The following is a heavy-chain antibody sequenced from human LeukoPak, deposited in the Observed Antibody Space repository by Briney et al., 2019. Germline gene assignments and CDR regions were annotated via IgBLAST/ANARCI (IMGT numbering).Heavy chain of an antibody. V-gene: IGHV1-18*01. CDR3: ARDSHDWNYSGFDP. CDR1: GYTFTSYG. J-gene: IGHJ5*02. D-gene: IGHD1-7*01. Sequence: GASVKVSCKASGYTFTSYGITWVRQAPGQGLEWMGWISAYNGNTNYAQKLQGRVTMTTDTSTSTAYMNLRSLRSDDTAVYYCARDSHDWNYSGFDPWGQGTLVTVSS. CDR2: ISAYNGNT.